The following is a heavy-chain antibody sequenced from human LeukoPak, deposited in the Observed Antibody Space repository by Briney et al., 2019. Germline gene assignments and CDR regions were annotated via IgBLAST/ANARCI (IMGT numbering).Heavy chain of an antibody. V-gene: IGHV3-23*01. D-gene: IGHD3-10*01. CDR1: GFTFSSYG. CDR3: AKDLSPTYGSGSYSSFDY. J-gene: IGHJ4*02. Sequence: GGSLRLSCAASGFTFSSYGMSWVRQAPGKGLEWVSGISGSGGSTYYADSVKGRFTISRDNSKNTLYLQMNSLRAEDTAVYYCAKDLSPTYGSGSYSSFDYWGQGTLVTVSS. CDR2: ISGSGGST.